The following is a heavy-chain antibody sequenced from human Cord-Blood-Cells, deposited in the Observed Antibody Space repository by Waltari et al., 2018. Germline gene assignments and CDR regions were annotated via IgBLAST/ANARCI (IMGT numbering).Heavy chain of an antibody. J-gene: IGHJ3*02. Sequence: QVQLVQSGAEVKKPGSSVKVSCKASGGTFSSYAIRWVRQAPGQGLEWMGGIIPIFGTANYAQKFQGRVTITADESTSTAYMELSSLRSEDTAVYYCARAYSKENLLLADAFDIWGQGTMVTVSS. D-gene: IGHD4-4*01. CDR3: ARAYSKENLLLADAFDI. CDR1: GGTFSSYA. V-gene: IGHV1-69*01. CDR2: IIPIFGTA.